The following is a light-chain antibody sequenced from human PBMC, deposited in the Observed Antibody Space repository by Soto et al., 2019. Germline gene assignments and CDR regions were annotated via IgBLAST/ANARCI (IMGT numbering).Light chain of an antibody. CDR1: QFIDSW. J-gene: IGKJ1*01. Sequence: DIQMTQSPSTLSASVGDRVTITCRAGQFIDSWLAWYQQKPGKAPKLLIYKASNLESGVPSRFSGSGSGTEFTLTISSLQPDDFATYYCQQYNTFSTFGQGTKVDIK. CDR3: QQYNTFST. V-gene: IGKV1-5*03. CDR2: KAS.